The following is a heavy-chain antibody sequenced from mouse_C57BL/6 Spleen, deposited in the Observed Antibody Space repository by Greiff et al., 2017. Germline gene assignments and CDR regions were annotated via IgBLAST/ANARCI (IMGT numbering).Heavy chain of an antibody. Sequence: QVQLQQSGAELVRPGTSVKLSCKASGYTFTSYWMHWVKQRPGQGLEWIGVIDPSDSYTNYNQKFKGKATLTVDTSSSTAYMQLSSLTSEDSAVYYCARNYSNFDYWGQGTTLTVSS. CDR1: GYTFTSYW. CDR2: IDPSDSYT. J-gene: IGHJ2*01. V-gene: IGHV1-59*01. CDR3: ARNYSNFDY. D-gene: IGHD2-5*01.